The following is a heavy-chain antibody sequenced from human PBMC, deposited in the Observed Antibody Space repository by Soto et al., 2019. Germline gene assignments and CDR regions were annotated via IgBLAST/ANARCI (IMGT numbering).Heavy chain of an antibody. CDR2: INHIGST. J-gene: IGHJ4*02. D-gene: IGHD3-10*01. CDR1: GGSFSGYY. V-gene: IGHV4-34*01. Sequence: QVQLQQWGAGLVKPSETLSLTCAVYGGSFSGYYWSWIRQPPGKGLEWIGEINHIGSTNYNPSLKSRVTISVDTSKYQFSLKLSSVTAAATAVYYCARGARGFFPYFDYWGQGTLVTVSS. CDR3: ARGARGFFPYFDY.